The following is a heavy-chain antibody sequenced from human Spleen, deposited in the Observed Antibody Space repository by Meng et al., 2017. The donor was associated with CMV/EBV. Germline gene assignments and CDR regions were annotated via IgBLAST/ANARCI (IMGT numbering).Heavy chain of an antibody. V-gene: IGHV1-2*02. Sequence: VSCKASGYTFIGNYIHWVRQAPGQGLEWVGWIKPRNGDTFYAPKFEGRVTMTRDSSISTAYMELKRLRSDDTAVYFCARGGNGYNFWGQGTLVTVSS. CDR3: ARGGNGYNF. D-gene: IGHD5-24*01. CDR2: IKPRNGDT. J-gene: IGHJ4*02. CDR1: GYTFIGNY.